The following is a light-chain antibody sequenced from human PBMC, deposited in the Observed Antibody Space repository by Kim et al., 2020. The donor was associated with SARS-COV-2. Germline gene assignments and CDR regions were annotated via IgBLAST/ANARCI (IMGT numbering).Light chain of an antibody. V-gene: IGKV3-20*01. CDR3: QQYGSTPQT. CDR2: AGS. J-gene: IGKJ1*01. CDR1: ESVASPY. Sequence: ETVLTQSPGTLSLSPGERATLSCRASESVASPYLAWYQQKPGLAPRLVIEAGSNRATGIPDRFSGSGSGTDFTLTINGLEPEDFVVYFCQQYGSTPQTFGQGTKVDIK.